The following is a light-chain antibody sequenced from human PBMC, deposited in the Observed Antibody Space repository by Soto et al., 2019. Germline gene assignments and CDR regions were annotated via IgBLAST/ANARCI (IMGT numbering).Light chain of an antibody. Sequence: EVVMTQSPATLSVSPGERATLSCRASQSARSSLGWYQQKPGQPPSLLIYDVSIRATGIPARFNGSGSGTEFTLTINSLQAEDCAVYYCQQYYNWPRTFGQGTRLEIK. V-gene: IGKV3-15*01. J-gene: IGKJ5*01. CDR3: QQYYNWPRT. CDR2: DVS. CDR1: QSARSS.